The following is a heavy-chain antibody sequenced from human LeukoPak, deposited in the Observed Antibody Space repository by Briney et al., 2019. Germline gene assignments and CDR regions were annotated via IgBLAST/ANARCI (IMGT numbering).Heavy chain of an antibody. J-gene: IGHJ6*03. CDR2: INAGNGNT. CDR1: GYTFTSYA. Sequence: ASVKVSCKASGYTFTSYAMHWVRQAPGQRLEWMGWINAGNGNTKYSQELEGRVTITRDTSASTAYMELSSLRSEDMAVYYCARGHHSGSYSYYYYYYMDVWGKGTTVTVYS. V-gene: IGHV1-3*03. CDR3: ARGHHSGSYSYYYYYYMDV. D-gene: IGHD1-26*01.